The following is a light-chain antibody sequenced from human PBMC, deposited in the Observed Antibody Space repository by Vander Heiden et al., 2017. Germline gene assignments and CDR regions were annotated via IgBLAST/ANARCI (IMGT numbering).Light chain of an antibody. Sequence: IQMTQSPSSLSAFVGDRVTITCRASQSISSYLNWYQQKPGKAPKLLIYTASSLQSGVSSRFSGSGSGTDFTLTISSLQPEDFATYYCLQTYSTTWTFGQGTKVEIK. J-gene: IGKJ1*01. CDR1: QSISSY. CDR2: TAS. CDR3: LQTYSTTWT. V-gene: IGKV1-39*01.